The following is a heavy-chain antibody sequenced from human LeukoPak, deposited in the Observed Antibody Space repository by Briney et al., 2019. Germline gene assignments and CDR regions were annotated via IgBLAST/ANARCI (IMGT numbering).Heavy chain of an antibody. V-gene: IGHV1-69*13. CDR2: IIPIFGTA. J-gene: IGHJ4*02. CDR3: ARVQKGYWYYFDY. CDR1: GGIFSSYA. Sequence: SVTVSFKASGGIFSSYATNWVRQAPGQGLEWMGGIIPIFGTANYAQKFQGRVTITADESTSTAYMELSSLRSEDTAVYYCARVQKGYWYYFDYWGQGTLVTVSS. D-gene: IGHD3-22*01.